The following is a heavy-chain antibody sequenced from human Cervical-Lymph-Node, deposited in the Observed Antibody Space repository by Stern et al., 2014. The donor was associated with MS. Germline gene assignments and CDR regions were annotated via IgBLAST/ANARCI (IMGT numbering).Heavy chain of an antibody. Sequence: VQLVESGAEVKRPGASVKVSCKASGHTFTTYYIHWVRQAPGQGLEWMGIINPSGGSTTYAQKFQGRLTMTRDTSTTTVYMELSSLRSEDTAVYYCATLQLGREGDDAVDYWGQGTLVTVSS. D-gene: IGHD1-1*01. CDR3: ATLQLGREGDDAVDY. CDR2: INPSGGST. CDR1: GHTFTTYY. V-gene: IGHV1-46*03. J-gene: IGHJ4*02.